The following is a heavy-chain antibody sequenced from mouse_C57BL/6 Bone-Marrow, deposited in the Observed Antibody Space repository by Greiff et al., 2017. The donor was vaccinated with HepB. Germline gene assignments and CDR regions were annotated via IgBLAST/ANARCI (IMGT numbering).Heavy chain of an antibody. V-gene: IGHV2-2*01. Sequence: VHLVESGPGLVQPSQSLSITCTVSGFSLTSYGVHWVRQSPGKGLEWLGVIWSGGSTDYNAAFISRLSISKDNSKSQVFFKMNSLQAYDTAIYYCARKNSPFAYWGQGTLVTVSA. J-gene: IGHJ3*01. CDR2: IWSGGST. CDR3: ARKNSPFAY. CDR1: GFSLTSYG.